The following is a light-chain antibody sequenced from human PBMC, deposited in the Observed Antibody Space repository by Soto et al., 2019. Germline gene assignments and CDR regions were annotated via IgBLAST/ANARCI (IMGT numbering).Light chain of an antibody. CDR3: QQYSHLVT. CDR2: AAS. CDR1: QGISNY. J-gene: IGKJ2*01. V-gene: IGKV1-27*01. Sequence: DIQMTQSPSSLSASVGDRVTITCRASQGISNYLAWYQQKPGKVPKLLIYAASTLQSGVPSRFSGSGSGTGFTLTISSLQPEDVATYYCQQYSHLVTFGQGTKLEIK.